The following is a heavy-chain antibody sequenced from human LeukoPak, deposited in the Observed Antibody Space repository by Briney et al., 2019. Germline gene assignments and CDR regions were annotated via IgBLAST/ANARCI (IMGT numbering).Heavy chain of an antibody. V-gene: IGHV4-31*03. J-gene: IGHJ6*03. Sequence: SETLSLTCTVSGGSISSGAYYLSWIRQHPGKGLEWIGYIYYSGSTYYNPPLKSRVTISVDTSKNQFSLKLSSVTAADTAVYYCARVARIQLWLRPYYYYYYMDVWGKGTTVTVSS. CDR2: IYYSGST. CDR1: GGSISSGAYY. CDR3: ARVARIQLWLRPYYYYYYMDV. D-gene: IGHD5-18*01.